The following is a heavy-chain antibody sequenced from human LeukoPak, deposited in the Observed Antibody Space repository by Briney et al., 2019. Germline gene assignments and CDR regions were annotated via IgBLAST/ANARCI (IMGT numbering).Heavy chain of an antibody. CDR1: GFTFSSYG. CDR3: AKDSFYWTYSSSTGMAIHI. Sequence: PGGSLRLSCAASGFTFSSYGMHWVRQAPGKGLEWVTFIRYDGNNKYYADSVKGRFTISRDNSKNTLYLQMNSLRTEDTAVYYCAKDSFYWTYSSSTGMAIHIWGQGTVVTVSS. D-gene: IGHD6-6*01. CDR2: IRYDGNNK. J-gene: IGHJ3*02. V-gene: IGHV3-30*02.